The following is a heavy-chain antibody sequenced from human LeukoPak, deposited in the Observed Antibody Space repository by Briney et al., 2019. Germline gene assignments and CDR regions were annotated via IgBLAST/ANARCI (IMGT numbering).Heavy chain of an antibody. Sequence: ASVKVSCKASGYTFTSYGISWVRQAPGQGLEWMGWISAYNGNTNYAQKLQGRVTMTTDTSTSTAYMELRSLRSDDTAVYYCARDRYLILEWLIDAFDIWGQGTMVTVSS. CDR3: ARDRYLILEWLIDAFDI. J-gene: IGHJ3*02. CDR1: GYTFTSYG. V-gene: IGHV1-18*01. CDR2: ISAYNGNT. D-gene: IGHD3-3*01.